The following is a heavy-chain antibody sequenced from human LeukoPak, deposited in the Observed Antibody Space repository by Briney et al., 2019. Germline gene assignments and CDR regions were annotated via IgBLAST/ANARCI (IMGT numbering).Heavy chain of an antibody. Sequence: SETLSLTCTVSGGSISSGSYYWGWIRQPPGKGLEWIGNIYYSGSTYYNPSLKSRVIILLDTSKNQFSLKLNSVTAADTAVYYWARDRAGYGYGGIDYWGQGTLVTVSS. V-gene: IGHV4-39*07. D-gene: IGHD5-12*01. CDR3: ARDRAGYGYGGIDY. CDR2: IYYSGST. CDR1: GGSISSGSYY. J-gene: IGHJ4*02.